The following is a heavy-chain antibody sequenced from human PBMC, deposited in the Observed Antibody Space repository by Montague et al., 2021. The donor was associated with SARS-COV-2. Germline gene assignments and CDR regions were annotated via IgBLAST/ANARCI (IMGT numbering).Heavy chain of an antibody. CDR3: ARIRDYDILTGSYSGFDY. Sequence: PALVKPTQTLTLTCTFSGFSLSTSGMCVSWIRQPPGKALEWLALIDWDDDKYYSTSLKTRLTISKDTSKNQVVLTMTNVDPVDTATYYCARIRDYDILTGSYSGFDYGGQGTLVTVSS. CDR1: GFSLSTSGMC. D-gene: IGHD3-9*01. J-gene: IGHJ4*02. V-gene: IGHV2-70*01. CDR2: IDWDDDK.